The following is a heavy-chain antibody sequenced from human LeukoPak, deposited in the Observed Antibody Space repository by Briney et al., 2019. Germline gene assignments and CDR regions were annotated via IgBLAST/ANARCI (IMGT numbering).Heavy chain of an antibody. V-gene: IGHV3-23*01. J-gene: IGHJ4*02. CDR3: AKTGGIAAAH. D-gene: IGHD6-13*01. Sequence: GGSLRLSCVASGFTFSTYVMGWVRQAPGKGLEWVSVISGSGGSTNYADSVKGRFTISRDNSKNTLYLQMNSLRAEDTALYYCAKTGGIAAAHWGQGTLVTVSS. CDR2: ISGSGGST. CDR1: GFTFSTYV.